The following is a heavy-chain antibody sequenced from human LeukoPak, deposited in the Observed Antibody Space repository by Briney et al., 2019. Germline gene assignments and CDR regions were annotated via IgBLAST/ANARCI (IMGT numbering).Heavy chain of an antibody. Sequence: GGSLRLSCAASGFTFSDYSMTWVRQAPGKGLDWVSVISDRGRSTFYADSVKGRFTISRDNAKNTLYLQMNSLRAEDTAVYYCAKGGLRSTPLDSWGQGTLVTVPS. V-gene: IGHV3-23*01. CDR3: AKGGLRSTPLDS. CDR2: ISDRGRST. D-gene: IGHD2-15*01. J-gene: IGHJ4*02. CDR1: GFTFSDYS.